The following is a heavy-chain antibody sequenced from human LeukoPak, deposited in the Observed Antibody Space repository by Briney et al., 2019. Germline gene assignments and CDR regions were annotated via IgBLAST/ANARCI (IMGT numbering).Heavy chain of an antibody. D-gene: IGHD3-16*01. J-gene: IGHJ4*02. CDR1: GFSFSIYT. CDR2: ISKDGSSS. Sequence: GGSLRLSCGVSGFSFSIYTLHWVRQAPGKGLEWVAVISKDGSSSYYSDSVKGRFTISRDNSKNTLYLQMNSLRVDDMGVYYCARAPPTIGIDYWGQGTLVIVSS. CDR3: ARAPPTIGIDY. V-gene: IGHV3-30*04.